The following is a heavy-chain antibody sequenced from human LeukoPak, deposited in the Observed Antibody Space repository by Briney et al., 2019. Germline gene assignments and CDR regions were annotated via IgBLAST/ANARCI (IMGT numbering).Heavy chain of an antibody. D-gene: IGHD5-18*01. CDR2: IHPSGSST. J-gene: IGHJ4*02. Sequence: ASVKISCKASEYTFTNNYMHWVRQAPGQGLEWMGVIHPSGSSTNYAQKFQGRVTMTKDTSTSTVYIELNTLRSDDTAVYYCARMDMDTAMVTNYLDHWGQGTLLIVSS. CDR3: ARMDMDTAMVTNYLDH. CDR1: EYTFTNNY. V-gene: IGHV1-46*01.